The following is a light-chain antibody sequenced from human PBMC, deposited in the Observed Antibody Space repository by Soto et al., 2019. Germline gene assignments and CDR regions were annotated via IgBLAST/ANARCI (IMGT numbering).Light chain of an antibody. Sequence: QSALTQPASVSGSPGQSVTISCSGSSSDVGAYNYVSWYQRHPGKAPKLMIYDVTNRPSGVSNRFSGSKSGNTASLTISGLXXXXXADYFCSSYTSSSTVVFGGGTKL. V-gene: IGLV2-14*01. CDR1: SSDVGAYNY. CDR2: DVT. J-gene: IGLJ3*02. CDR3: SSYTSSSTVV.